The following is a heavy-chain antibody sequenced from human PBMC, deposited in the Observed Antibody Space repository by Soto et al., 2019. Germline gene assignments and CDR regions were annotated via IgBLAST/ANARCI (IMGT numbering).Heavy chain of an antibody. CDR3: AVLTTLTEADS. J-gene: IGHJ4*02. Sequence: EVQLLESGGGWVQTGGSRRLSCAASGFMFSSYVMGWVLHAPGKGLAWVSWISGSVSRTYYADPVKGRFSISRANSKNQLSLQMNGLRVEDTDVYYCAVLTTLTEADSWGQGTLVIVPS. CDR1: GFMFSSYV. V-gene: IGHV3-23*01. D-gene: IGHD4-17*01. CDR2: ISGSVSRT.